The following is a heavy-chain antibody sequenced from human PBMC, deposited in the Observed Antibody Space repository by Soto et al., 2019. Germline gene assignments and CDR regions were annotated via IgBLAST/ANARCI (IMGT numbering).Heavy chain of an antibody. CDR2: IWYDGRNK. J-gene: IGHJ4*02. CDR3: ARDYFSFPADSSGYYPDY. CDR1: GFTFSTYG. Sequence: QVQLVESGGGVVQPGRSLRLSCAASGFTFSTYGMHWVRQAPGKGLEWVAIIWYDGRNKFYADSVKGRFTISRDNSKNTMYLQMIGLRADDTAVYYCARDYFSFPADSSGYYPDYWGQGTLVTVSS. V-gene: IGHV3-33*01. D-gene: IGHD3-22*01.